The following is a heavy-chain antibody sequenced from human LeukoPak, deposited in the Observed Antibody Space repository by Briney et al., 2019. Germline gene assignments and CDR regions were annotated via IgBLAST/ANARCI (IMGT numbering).Heavy chain of an antibody. CDR2: IRSKAYGGTT. CDR3: TRDSHYYDSSGYSRSANTYFDY. J-gene: IGHJ4*02. CDR1: GFTFCDYA. Sequence: GGSLRLSCTASGFTFCDYAMSWFRQAPGKGLEWVGFIRSKAYGGTTEYAASVKGRFTISRDDSKSIAYLQMNSLKTEDTAVYYCTRDSHYYDSSGYSRSANTYFDYWGQGTLVTVSS. D-gene: IGHD3-22*01. V-gene: IGHV3-49*03.